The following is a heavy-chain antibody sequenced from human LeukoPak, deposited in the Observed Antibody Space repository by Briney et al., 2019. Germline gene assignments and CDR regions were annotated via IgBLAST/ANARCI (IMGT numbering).Heavy chain of an antibody. V-gene: IGHV3-30*02. Sequence: GGSLRLSCAASGFTFSSYGMHWVRQAPGKGLEWVAFIRYDGSNKYYADSVKGRFTISRDNSKNTLYLQMNSLRTEDTALYYCAKDMDYYDSGGDKGSNAFDIWGQGTMVTVSS. CDR3: AKDMDYYDSGGDKGSNAFDI. J-gene: IGHJ3*02. CDR1: GFTFSSYG. D-gene: IGHD3-22*01. CDR2: IRYDGSNK.